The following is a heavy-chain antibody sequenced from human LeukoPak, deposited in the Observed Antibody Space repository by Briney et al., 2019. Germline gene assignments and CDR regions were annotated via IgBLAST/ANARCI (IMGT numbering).Heavy chain of an antibody. V-gene: IGHV4-38-2*01. J-gene: IGHJ5*02. D-gene: IGHD2-2*01. CDR3: ARRPIPADDWFDP. Sequence: SETLSLTCAVSGYSISSGYYWGWIRQPPGKGLEWIGSIYHSGSTYYNPSLKSRVTISVGTSKNQFSLKLSSVTAADTAVYYCARRPIPADDWFDPWGQGTLVTVSS. CDR1: GYSISSGYY. CDR2: IYHSGST.